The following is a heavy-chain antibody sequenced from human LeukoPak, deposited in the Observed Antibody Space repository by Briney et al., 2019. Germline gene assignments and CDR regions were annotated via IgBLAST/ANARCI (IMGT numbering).Heavy chain of an antibody. Sequence: ASVKVSCKASGYTFTGYYMHWVRQAPGQGLEWMGWINPNTGGTKYAQKFQGRVTMTRDTSISTAYMELSRLRSDDTAVYYCAKESQASSGYWVDCWGQGTLVTVSS. CDR1: GYTFTGYY. J-gene: IGHJ4*02. V-gene: IGHV1-2*02. CDR2: INPNTGGT. D-gene: IGHD3-22*01. CDR3: AKESQASSGYWVDC.